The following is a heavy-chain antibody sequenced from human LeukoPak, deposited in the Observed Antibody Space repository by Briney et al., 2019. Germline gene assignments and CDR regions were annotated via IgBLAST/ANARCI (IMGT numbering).Heavy chain of an antibody. J-gene: IGHJ4*02. V-gene: IGHV3-23*01. D-gene: IGHD5-24*01. CDR3: AKLRTQRWLRYRGFDY. Sequence: GGSLRLSCAASGFTFSSYAMNWVRQAPGKGLEWVSTISGSGDSTYYADSVKGRFTISRDNSKNTLCLQMNSLRAEDTAVYYCAKLRTQRWLRYRGFDYWGQGTLVTVSS. CDR2: ISGSGDST. CDR1: GFTFSSYA.